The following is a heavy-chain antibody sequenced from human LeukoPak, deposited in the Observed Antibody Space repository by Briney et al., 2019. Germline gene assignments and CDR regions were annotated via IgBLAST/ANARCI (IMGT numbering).Heavy chain of an antibody. CDR1: GFTFNSYG. J-gene: IGHJ4*02. Sequence: GGSLRLSCAASGFTFNSYGMSWVRQAPGKGLEWVSSISGRTGRTYYADSVQGRFTVSRDNSKNTLYLQMNTLRAEVTAVYYCAMDPYYGCGNINCPYYWGQGTLVSVSS. CDR2: ISGRTGRT. V-gene: IGHV3-23*01. D-gene: IGHD3-10*01. CDR3: AMDPYYGCGNINCPYY.